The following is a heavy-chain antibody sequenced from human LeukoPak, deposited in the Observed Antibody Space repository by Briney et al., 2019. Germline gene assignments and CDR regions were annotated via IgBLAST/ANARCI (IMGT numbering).Heavy chain of an antibody. V-gene: IGHV3-74*01. D-gene: IGHD2-8*02. CDR1: GFTFSSYW. CDR2: INSDGSST. J-gene: IGHJ6*03. CDR3: ASTVSSYYYYYYMDV. Sequence: GGSLRLSCAASGFTFSSYWMRWVRQAPGKGLVWVSRINSDGSSTSYADSVKGRFTISRDNAKNTLYLQMNSLRAEDTAVYYCASTVSSYYYYYYMDVWGKGTTVTISS.